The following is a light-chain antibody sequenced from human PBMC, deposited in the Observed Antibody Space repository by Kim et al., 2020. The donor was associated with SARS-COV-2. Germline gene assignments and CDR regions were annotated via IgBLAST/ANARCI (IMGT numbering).Light chain of an antibody. CDR3: HQQSSRPPYT. Sequence: ISLRLSQTTLTMSTGERATLSCRASQSVISYLARYHQQLGQTPSLLISDASNSVTGIPASLSGSGSGRVFSLTISSLEPAEVAVYYCHQQSSRPPYTFGQGTKLEI. CDR2: DAS. V-gene: IGKV3-11*02. J-gene: IGKJ2*01. CDR1: QSVISY.